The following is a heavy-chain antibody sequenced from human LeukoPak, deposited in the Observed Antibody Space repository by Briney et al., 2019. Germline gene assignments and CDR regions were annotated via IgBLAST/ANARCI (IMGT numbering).Heavy chain of an antibody. Sequence: GASVKVSCKASGYTFNSYAMHWVRQAPGQRLEWMGWINAGNGNTKYSQQFQGRVTITRDTSASTAYMELSSLRSEDTAVYYCARSSSSSWYNPGAFDIWGQGTMVTVSS. CDR2: INAGNGNT. D-gene: IGHD6-13*01. CDR1: GYTFNSYA. V-gene: IGHV1-3*01. J-gene: IGHJ3*02. CDR3: ARSSSSSWYNPGAFDI.